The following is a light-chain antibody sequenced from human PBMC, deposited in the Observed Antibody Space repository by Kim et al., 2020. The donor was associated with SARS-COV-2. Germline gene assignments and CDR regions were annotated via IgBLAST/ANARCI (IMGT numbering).Light chain of an antibody. CDR1: QSISTY. V-gene: IGKV1-39*01. CDR3: QQSHTAPLLT. J-gene: IGKJ4*01. Sequence: DIQMTQSPSSLSASVGDRVTIACRASQSISTYLNWYQQKPGKAPNLLIYAASSLQSGVPSRFSGSGSGTDFTITISSLQPEDFATYYCQQSHTAPLLTFGGGTKVDIK. CDR2: AAS.